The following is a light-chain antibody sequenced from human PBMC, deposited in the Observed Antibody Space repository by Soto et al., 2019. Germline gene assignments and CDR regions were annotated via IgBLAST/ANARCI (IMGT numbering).Light chain of an antibody. J-gene: IGKJ4*01. Sequence: DIQMTQSPSTLSASVGDRVTITCRASQSFSTWLAWYQQKPGKAPNLLIYKTSILESGVPSRFSGSGSGTEFTRTISSLQPDDFATYYCQQYNSNPLTFGGGTKVEIK. CDR3: QQYNSNPLT. V-gene: IGKV1-5*03. CDR2: KTS. CDR1: QSFSTW.